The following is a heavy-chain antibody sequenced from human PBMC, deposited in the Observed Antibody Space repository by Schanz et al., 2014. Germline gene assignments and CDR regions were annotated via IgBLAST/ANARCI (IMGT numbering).Heavy chain of an antibody. V-gene: IGHV1-69*02. J-gene: IGHJ4*02. Sequence: QVQLVQSGAEVKKPGSSVKVSCKASGGTFSSYSISWVRQAPGQGLEWMGRIIPILGIANYAQKFQGRVTNTADKSTSTAYMDLSSLRPEDTAVYYCASSGAGYSSSWDFDYWGQGTLXTVAS. D-gene: IGHD6-13*01. CDR2: IIPILGIA. CDR3: ASSGAGYSSSWDFDY. CDR1: GGTFSSYS.